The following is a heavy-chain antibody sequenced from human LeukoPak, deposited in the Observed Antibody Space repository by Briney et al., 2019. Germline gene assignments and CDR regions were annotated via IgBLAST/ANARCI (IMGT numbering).Heavy chain of an antibody. D-gene: IGHD4-17*01. CDR2: VSYSGGT. CDR1: GDSFSGHY. Sequence: SETLSLTCTVSGDSFSGHYLSWIRQTPGKGLEWIGYVSYSGGTTYYPSLKRRMSISLETSKNQFSLRLSSVTAADAAVYFCARDPTTVTKGLDIWGQGTMVTVSS. J-gene: IGHJ3*02. V-gene: IGHV4-59*11. CDR3: ARDPTTVTKGLDI.